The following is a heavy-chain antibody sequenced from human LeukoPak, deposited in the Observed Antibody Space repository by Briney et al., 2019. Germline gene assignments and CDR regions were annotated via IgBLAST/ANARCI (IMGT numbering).Heavy chain of an antibody. D-gene: IGHD6-25*01. CDR1: GFTFSSYW. CDR2: IKEDGNEM. Sequence: GGSLRLSCAASGFTFSSYWLTWVRQAPGKGLEWVANIKEDGNEMYYVDSVKGRFTISRDNAKNPLFLQMHSLRVEDTAMYYCARDQRIFDIWGQGTMVTVSS. J-gene: IGHJ3*02. CDR3: ARDQRIFDI. V-gene: IGHV3-7*01.